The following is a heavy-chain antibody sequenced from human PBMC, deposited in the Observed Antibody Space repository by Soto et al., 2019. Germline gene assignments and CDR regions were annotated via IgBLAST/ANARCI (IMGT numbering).Heavy chain of an antibody. D-gene: IGHD3-3*01. J-gene: IGHJ4*02. CDR2: ISSDGTNK. CDR3: AKRWLKFWLDS. Sequence: HPGGSLRLSCAASGFTFSEYAMHWVRQAPGKGLEWVALISSDGTNKFYADSVKGRFTISRDNSNNTLYLQMKDLRPEDTAVYYCAKRWLKFWLDSWGQGTLVTVSS. V-gene: IGHV3-30-3*02. CDR1: GFTFSEYA.